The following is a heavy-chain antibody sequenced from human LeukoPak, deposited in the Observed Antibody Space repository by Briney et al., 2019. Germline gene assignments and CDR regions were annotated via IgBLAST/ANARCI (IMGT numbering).Heavy chain of an antibody. J-gene: IGHJ5*02. V-gene: IGHV1-8*01. CDR1: GYTVTELS. CDR3: ARGLGVHYYDSSGYQDNWFDP. Sequence: ASVKVSCKVSGYTVTELSMHWVRQAPGQGLEWMGWMNPNSGNTGYAQKFQGRVTMTRNTSISTAYMELSSLRSEDTAVYYCARGLGVHYYDSSGYQDNWFDPWGQGTLVTVSS. CDR2: MNPNSGNT. D-gene: IGHD3-22*01.